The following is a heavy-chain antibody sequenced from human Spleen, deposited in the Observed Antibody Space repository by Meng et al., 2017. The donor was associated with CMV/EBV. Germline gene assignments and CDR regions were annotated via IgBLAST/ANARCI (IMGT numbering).Heavy chain of an antibody. V-gene: IGHV1-2*02. Sequence: ASVKVSCKASGYTFSRYYIHWVRQAPGQGLEWMGWIHPHRGDTNYAQQFQGRVTLTRDTSINTGYMELTRLTSDDTAVYYCARDNNWGPDYWGQGTLVTVSS. CDR3: ARDNNWGPDY. J-gene: IGHJ4*02. CDR1: GYTFSRYY. CDR2: IHPHRGDT. D-gene: IGHD7-27*01.